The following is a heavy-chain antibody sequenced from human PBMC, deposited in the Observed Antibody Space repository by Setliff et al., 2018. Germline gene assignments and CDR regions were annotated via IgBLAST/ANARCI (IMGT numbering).Heavy chain of an antibody. J-gene: IGHJ5*02. CDR1: GGSISRYH. Sequence: SETLSLTCTVSGGSISRYHWSWIRQPPGKGLEWIGYIQTSGTTNYNPSLKSRVTISVDTSKNQFSLRLKSVTAADTAVYFCARDTPHDPVSSNWYRNWFDPWGQGILVTVSS. D-gene: IGHD6-13*01. V-gene: IGHV4-4*08. CDR3: ARDTPHDPVSSNWYRNWFDP. CDR2: IQTSGTT.